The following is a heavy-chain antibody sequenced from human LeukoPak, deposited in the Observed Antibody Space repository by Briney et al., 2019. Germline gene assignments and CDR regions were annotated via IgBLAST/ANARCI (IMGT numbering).Heavy chain of an antibody. CDR1: GLTFSSYE. J-gene: IGHJ3*02. V-gene: IGHV3-48*03. Sequence: GGSLRLSCAASGLTFSSYEMNWVRQAPRKGLEWVSHISSGGSTIYYADSVKGRFTISRDNAKKSLYLQMNSLRAEDTAVYYCARGEGYQLLDAFDIWGQGTMVTVSS. CDR3: ARGEGYQLLDAFDI. CDR2: ISSGGSTI. D-gene: IGHD2-2*01.